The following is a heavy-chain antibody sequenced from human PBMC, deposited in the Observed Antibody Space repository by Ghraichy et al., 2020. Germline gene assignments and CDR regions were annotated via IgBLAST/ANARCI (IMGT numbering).Heavy chain of an antibody. V-gene: IGHV3-11*05. CDR2: ISYTSTYA. D-gene: IGHD1-26*01. J-gene: IGHJ4*02. Sequence: GGSLRLSCAASGFTFSDYYMSWIRQAPGKGLEWVSYISYTSTYANSADSVKGRFTISRDNAKNSLYLQMNSLSAEDTAVYYCARGSREIDYWGQGTLVTVSS. CDR1: GFTFSDYY. CDR3: ARGSREIDY.